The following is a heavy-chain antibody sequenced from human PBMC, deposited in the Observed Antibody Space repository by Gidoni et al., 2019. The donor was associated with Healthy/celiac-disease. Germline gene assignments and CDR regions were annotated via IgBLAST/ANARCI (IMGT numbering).Heavy chain of an antibody. J-gene: IGHJ4*02. D-gene: IGHD1-26*01. CDR3: ARAQGSGSSGVDY. CDR1: GGSISSGCYS. CDR2: IYHSGST. Sequence: QLQLQESGSGLVKPSQTLSLTCAVSGGSISSGCYSWSWIRQPPGKGLEWIGYIYHSGSTYHNPALKSRVTISVDRSKNQFSLKLSSVTAADTAVYYCARAQGSGSSGVDYWGQGTLVTVSS. V-gene: IGHV4-30-2*01.